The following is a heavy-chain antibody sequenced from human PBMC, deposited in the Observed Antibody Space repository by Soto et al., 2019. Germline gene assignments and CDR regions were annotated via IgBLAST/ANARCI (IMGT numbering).Heavy chain of an antibody. V-gene: IGHV4-34*01. CDR1: GGSFSGYY. D-gene: IGHD5-18*01. J-gene: IGHJ4*02. CDR3: ANKRAHTAMVKV. Sequence: KTSETLSLTCAVYGGSFSGYYWSWIRQPPGKGLEWIGEINHSGSTNYNPSLKSRVTISVDTSKNQFSLKLSSVTAADTAVYYCANKRAHTAMVKVWGQGTLVTVSS. CDR2: INHSGST.